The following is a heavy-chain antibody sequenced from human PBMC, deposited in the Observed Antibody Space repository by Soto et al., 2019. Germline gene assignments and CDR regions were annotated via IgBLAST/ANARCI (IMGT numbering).Heavy chain of an antibody. CDR1: GGSVSSGSYY. Sequence: SETLSLTCIVSGGSVSSGSYYWIWIRQPPGKGLEWIGFIYYTGRTSYNPSLKSRVTISVDTSKNQFSLKLSSVTAADTAVYFCATMSSSGYPLDYWGRGTLVTVS. V-gene: IGHV4-61*01. CDR2: IYYTGRT. D-gene: IGHD3-22*01. J-gene: IGHJ4*02. CDR3: ATMSSSGYPLDY.